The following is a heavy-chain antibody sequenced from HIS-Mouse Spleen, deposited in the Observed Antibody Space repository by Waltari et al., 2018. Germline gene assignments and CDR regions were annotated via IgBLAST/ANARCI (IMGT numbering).Heavy chain of an antibody. CDR3: ARDLERLYYYYGMDV. CDR1: GFTFSSYA. J-gene: IGHJ6*02. Sequence: QVQLVESGGGVVQPGRSLRLSCAASGFTFSSYAMHWVRQAPGKGLEWVAVISYDGRNKYDADAVKGRFTISRDNSKNTLYLQRNSLRAEDTAVYYCARDLERLYYYYGMDVWGQGTTVTVSS. CDR2: ISYDGRNK. V-gene: IGHV3-30*04. D-gene: IGHD1-1*01.